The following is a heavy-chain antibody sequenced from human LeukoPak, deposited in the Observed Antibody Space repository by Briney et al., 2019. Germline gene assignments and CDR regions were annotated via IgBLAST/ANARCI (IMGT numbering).Heavy chain of an antibody. CDR1: GFSSSTYI. CDR3: AAKIAFYDGNPYLDY. CDR2: LRGSGHST. D-gene: IGHD4-23*01. Sequence: GGSLRVSREESGFSSSTYIMGRGRQAPEKGLEWVSALRGSGHSTYYADSVKGRFIISRDNSKNRLYLQMNSLRAEDTAVYYCAAKIAFYDGNPYLDYWGQGTLVTVSS. V-gene: IGHV3-23*01. J-gene: IGHJ4*02.